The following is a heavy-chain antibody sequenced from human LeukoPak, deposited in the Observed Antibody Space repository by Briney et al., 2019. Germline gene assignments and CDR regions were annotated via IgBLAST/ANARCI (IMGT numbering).Heavy chain of an antibody. CDR1: GGSISSSYYY. CDR2: INHSGST. CDR3: ARYQLVYPTNWFDP. D-gene: IGHD2-2*02. V-gene: IGHV4-39*07. Sequence: SETLSLTCTVSGGSISSSYYYWSWIRQPPGKGLEWIGEINHSGSTNYNPSLKGRVTISVDTSKNQFSLKLSSVTAADTAVYYCARYQLVYPTNWFDPWGQGTLVTVSS. J-gene: IGHJ5*02.